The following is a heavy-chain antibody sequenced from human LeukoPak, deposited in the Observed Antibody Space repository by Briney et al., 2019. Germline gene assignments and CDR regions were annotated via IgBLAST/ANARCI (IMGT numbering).Heavy chain of an antibody. CDR2: IASTAHGGTT. J-gene: IGHJ4*02. D-gene: IGHD2-21*01. CDR3: TEGLAY. V-gene: IGHV3-15*04. CDR1: GFTFSYVW. Sequence: GGSLRLPCAASGFTFSYVWMSWVRQALGKGLEWVGRIASTAHGGTTDYAAPVKGRFTISRDDSKDTLYLQMNSLKTEDTAVYFCTEGLAYWGQGTLVTVSS.